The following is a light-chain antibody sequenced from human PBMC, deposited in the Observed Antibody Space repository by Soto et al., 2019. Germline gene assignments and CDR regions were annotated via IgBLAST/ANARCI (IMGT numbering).Light chain of an antibody. CDR3: QQRSNRPIT. CDR1: QSVSSY. V-gene: IGKV3-11*01. CDR2: DAS. Sequence: EIGLTQSPATLSVSPGDRATLSCRASQSVSSYLAWYQQKPGQAPRLLIYDASTRATGVPSRFSGSGSGTDFTLTISSLEPEDFAVYYCQQRSNRPITFGQGTRLEIK. J-gene: IGKJ5*01.